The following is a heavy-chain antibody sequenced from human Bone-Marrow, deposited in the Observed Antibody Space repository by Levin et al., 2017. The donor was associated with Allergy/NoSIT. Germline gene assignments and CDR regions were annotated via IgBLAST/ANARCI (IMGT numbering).Heavy chain of an antibody. Sequence: ETLSLTCAASGFSFSTYWMHWVRQGPGKGLVWVSRINEYGSTTNYADTVKGRFTISRDNARNTLYLQMNNLRAEDTALYYCVRDLAGRDGNWGQGTLVTVSS. V-gene: IGHV3-74*01. CDR3: VRDLAGRDGN. CDR2: INEYGSTT. J-gene: IGHJ4*02. CDR1: GFSFSTYW. D-gene: IGHD2-21*02.